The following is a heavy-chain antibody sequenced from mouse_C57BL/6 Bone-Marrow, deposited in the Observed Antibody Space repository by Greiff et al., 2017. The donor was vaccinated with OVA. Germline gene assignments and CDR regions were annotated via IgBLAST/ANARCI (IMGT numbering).Heavy chain of an antibody. CDR1: GYTFTSYW. Sequence: QLQQPGAELVMPGASVKLSCKASGYTFTSYWMHWVKQRPGQGLEWIGEIDPSDSYTNYNQKFKGKSTLTVDKSSSTAYMQLSSLTSEDSAVYYCAREATVVPGYYFDYWGQGTTLTVSS. J-gene: IGHJ2*01. D-gene: IGHD1-1*01. CDR3: AREATVVPGYYFDY. V-gene: IGHV1-69*01. CDR2: IDPSDSYT.